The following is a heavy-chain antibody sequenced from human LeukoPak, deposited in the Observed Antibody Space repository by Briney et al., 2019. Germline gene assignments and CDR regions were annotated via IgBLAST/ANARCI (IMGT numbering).Heavy chain of an antibody. J-gene: IGHJ4*02. CDR1: GFSLSTSGVG. CDR3: AHKGIAAARNPYYFAC. V-gene: IGHV2-5*02. CDR2: IYCDDDN. D-gene: IGHD6-13*01. Sequence: SGPTLVNPTQTLTLTCTFSGFSLSTSGVGVGWIRQPPGKAREWLALIYCDDDNTYSPSLKSRLTITKDTSKSQVVLTMTNMDPVDTATYYCAHKGIAAARNPYYFACWGQGTLVTVSS.